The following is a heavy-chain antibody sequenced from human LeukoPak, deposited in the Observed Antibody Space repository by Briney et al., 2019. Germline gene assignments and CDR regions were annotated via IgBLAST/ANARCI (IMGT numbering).Heavy chain of an antibody. CDR3: ARVPSRQEGYNDFDY. D-gene: IGHD5-24*01. J-gene: IGHJ4*02. V-gene: IGHV4-61*01. CDR1: GGSVSSSSYY. CDR2: IYYSGST. Sequence: SETLSLTCTVSGGSVSSSSYYWSWLRQPPGKGLEWIGYIYYSGSTNYNPSLKSRVTIAEDTSKNQFSLKLTSVTAADTAVYYCARVPSRQEGYNDFDYWGQGALVTVSS.